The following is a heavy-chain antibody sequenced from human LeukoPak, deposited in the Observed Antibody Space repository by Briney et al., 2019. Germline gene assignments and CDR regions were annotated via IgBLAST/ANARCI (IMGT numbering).Heavy chain of an antibody. J-gene: IGHJ4*02. CDR1: GFTFSSYG. V-gene: IGHV3-30*03. CDR2: ISYDGSNK. D-gene: IGHD6-6*01. Sequence: GGSLRLSCAASGFTFSSYGMHWVRQAPGKGLEWVTVISYDGSNKYYADSVKGRFTISRDNSKNTLYLQMNSLRAEDTAVYYCATGRSFSSSSPCEYWGQGTPVTVSS. CDR3: ATGRSFSSSSPCEY.